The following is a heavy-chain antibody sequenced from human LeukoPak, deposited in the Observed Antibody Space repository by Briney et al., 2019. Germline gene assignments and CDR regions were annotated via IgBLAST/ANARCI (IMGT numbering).Heavy chain of an antibody. CDR2: INPSGSST. CDR1: GGTFSSCA. J-gene: IGHJ4*02. V-gene: IGHV1-46*01. CDR3: ARDYGGNSDY. D-gene: IGHD4-23*01. Sequence: ASVKVSCKASGGTFSSCAISWVRQAPGQGLEWMGIINPSGSSTSYAQKFQGRVTMTRDTSTSTVYMELSSLRSEDTAVYYCARDYGGNSDYWGQGTLVTVSS.